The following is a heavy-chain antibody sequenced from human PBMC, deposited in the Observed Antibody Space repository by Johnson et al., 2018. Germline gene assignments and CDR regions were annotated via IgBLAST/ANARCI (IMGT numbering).Heavy chain of an antibody. CDR2: ISYDGSNK. D-gene: IGHD4-17*01. CDR3: ASHHDYGDSPAFDI. CDR1: GFTFSSYG. J-gene: IGHJ3*02. Sequence: QVQLVQSGGGVVQPGRSLRLSCAASGFTFSSYGMHWVRQAPGKGLEWVAVISYDGSNKYYADSVKGRFTISRDYSKNTVSLQMNSLRAEDTAVYYCASHHDYGDSPAFDIWGQGTMVTVSS. V-gene: IGHV3-30*03.